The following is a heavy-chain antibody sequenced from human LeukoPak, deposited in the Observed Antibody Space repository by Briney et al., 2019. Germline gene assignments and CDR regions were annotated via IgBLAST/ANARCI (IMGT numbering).Heavy chain of an antibody. CDR1: GGSISSYY. D-gene: IGHD2-2*01. Sequence: TSETVSLTCTVSGGSISSYYWSWIRQPPGKGLEWIGYIYYSGSTNYNPSLKSRVTISVDTSKNQFSLKLSSVTAADTAVYYCARAGYCSSTSCYFDYWGQGTLVTVSS. V-gene: IGHV4-59*01. CDR3: ARAGYCSSTSCYFDY. J-gene: IGHJ4*02. CDR2: IYYSGST.